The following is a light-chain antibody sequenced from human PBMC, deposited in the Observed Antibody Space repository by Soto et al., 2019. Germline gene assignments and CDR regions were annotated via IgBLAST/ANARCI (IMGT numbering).Light chain of an antibody. CDR1: PSVSSSS. CDR3: HQYGSSPRT. CDR2: GAS. Sequence: IVLTQSPGTLSLSPGDRATLSCRASPSVSSSSLAWYQQRPGQAPKLLISGASSRATGIPDRFSGSGSGTDFTLTISRLEPEDFAVYYCHQYGSSPRTFGQGNKVEIK. J-gene: IGKJ1*01. V-gene: IGKV3-20*01.